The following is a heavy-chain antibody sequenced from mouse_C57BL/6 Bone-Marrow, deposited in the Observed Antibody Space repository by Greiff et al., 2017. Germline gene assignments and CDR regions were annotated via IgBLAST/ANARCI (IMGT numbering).Heavy chain of an antibody. D-gene: IGHD4-1*01. J-gene: IGHJ3*01. CDR1: GYAFSSSW. CDR3: ARGELGRVFAY. V-gene: IGHV1-82*01. CDR2: IYPGDGGT. Sequence: VQLQQSGPELVKPGASVKISCKASGYAFSSSWMNWVKQRPGKGLEWIGRIYPGDGGTNYNGKFKGKATLTADKSSSTAYLQLSRLTSDDSAVYFCARGELGRVFAYWGQGTLVTVSA.